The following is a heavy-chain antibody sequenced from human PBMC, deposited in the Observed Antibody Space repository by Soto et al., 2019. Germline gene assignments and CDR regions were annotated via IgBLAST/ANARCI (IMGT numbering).Heavy chain of an antibody. J-gene: IGHJ4*02. Sequence: GGSLRLSCTASGFTFGDYALSWFRQAPGKGLEWVGFIRSKAYGGTTEYAASVRGRFTISRDDSKTIAYLQMNSLKIEDTALYYCSSSGYDFWSGYYYAGGVGDFDYWGQGTLVTVSS. V-gene: IGHV3-49*03. D-gene: IGHD3-3*01. CDR2: IRSKAYGGTT. CDR3: SSSGYDFWSGYYYAGGVGDFDY. CDR1: GFTFGDYA.